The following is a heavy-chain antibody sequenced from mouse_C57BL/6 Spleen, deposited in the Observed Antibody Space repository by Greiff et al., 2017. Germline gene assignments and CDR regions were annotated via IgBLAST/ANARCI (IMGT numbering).Heavy chain of an antibody. D-gene: IGHD1-1*01. Sequence: VQLQQPGAELVKPGASVKLSCKASGYTFTSYWMHWVKQRPGQGLEWIGMIHPNSGSTNYNEKFKSKATLTVDKSSSPAYMQLSSLTSEDSSVYYCARDYYGQRDWGQGTLVTVSA. V-gene: IGHV1-64*01. CDR1: GYTFTSYW. CDR3: ARDYYGQRD. J-gene: IGHJ3*01. CDR2: IHPNSGST.